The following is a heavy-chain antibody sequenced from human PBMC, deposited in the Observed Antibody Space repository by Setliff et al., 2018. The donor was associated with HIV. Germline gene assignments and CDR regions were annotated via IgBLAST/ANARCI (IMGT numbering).Heavy chain of an antibody. D-gene: IGHD2-2*01. CDR1: GSTFSDYY. CDR2: ISSSSSYT. J-gene: IGHJ4*02. V-gene: IGHV3-11*05. CDR3: ARGDCSSTSCPYLDY. Sequence: PGGSLRLSCAASGSTFSDYYMSWIRQAPGKGLEWVSYISSSSSYTNYADSVKGRFTISRDNAKNSLYLQMNSLRAEDTAVYYCARGDCSSTSCPYLDYWGQGTLVTVSS.